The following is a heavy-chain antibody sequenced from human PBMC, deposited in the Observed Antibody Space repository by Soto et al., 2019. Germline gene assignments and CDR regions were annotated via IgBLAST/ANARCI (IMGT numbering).Heavy chain of an antibody. CDR1: GGSFSGCL. CDR2: INHTGPT. V-gene: IGHV4-34*01. CDR3: ARRGFIRGYSWRWFDP. J-gene: IGHJ5*02. D-gene: IGHD5-18*01. Sequence: PSEALSLTSAVDGGSFSGCLWSLIRQTPGGGLVWIGEINHTGPTNYHPSLKSLVNISVDTSKNQFSLKLGSVTAGDTAVYYCARRGFIRGYSWRWFDPGGQGTLVTVSS.